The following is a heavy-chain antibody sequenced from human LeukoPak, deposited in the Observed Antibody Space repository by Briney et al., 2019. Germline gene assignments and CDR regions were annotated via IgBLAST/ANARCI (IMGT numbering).Heavy chain of an antibody. V-gene: IGHV3-7*03. CDR2: IKQDGSEK. J-gene: IGHJ4*02. CDR1: GFTFSSYW. D-gene: IGHD5-12*01. Sequence: GRSLRLSCAASGFTFSSYWMSWVRQAPGKGLEWVANIKQDGSEKYYVDSVKGRFTISRDNAKNSLYLQMNSLRAEDTAVYYCASILRGYSGYDFFGYWGQGTLVTVSS. CDR3: ASILRGYSGYDFFGY.